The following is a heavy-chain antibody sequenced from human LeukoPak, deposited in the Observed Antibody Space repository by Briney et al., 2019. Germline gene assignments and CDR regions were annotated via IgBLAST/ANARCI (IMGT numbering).Heavy chain of an antibody. D-gene: IGHD4-17*01. Sequence: GGSLRLSCAASGFTFSTYSMSWVRQSPGKGLEWVSYISTSGSAIYYADSVKGRFTISRDNAKNSLYLQMNSLRAEDTALYYCANARTLTTEPWFDPWGQGTLVTVSS. J-gene: IGHJ5*02. V-gene: IGHV3-48*04. CDR1: GFTFSTYS. CDR2: ISTSGSAI. CDR3: ANARTLTTEPWFDP.